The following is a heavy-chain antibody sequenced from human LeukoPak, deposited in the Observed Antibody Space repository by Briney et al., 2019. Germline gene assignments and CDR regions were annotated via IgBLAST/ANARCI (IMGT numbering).Heavy chain of an antibody. CDR3: ARVPDTAMGLFDY. CDR1: GGSISSYY. V-gene: IGHV4-59*01. J-gene: IGHJ4*02. Sequence: PSETLSLTCTVSGGSISSYYWNWIRQAPGKGLEWIGYIYHSGSTKYNPSLKSRVTISIDTSKNQFSLKLSSVTAADTAVYYCARVPDTAMGLFDYWGQGTLVTVSS. CDR2: IYHSGST. D-gene: IGHD5-18*01.